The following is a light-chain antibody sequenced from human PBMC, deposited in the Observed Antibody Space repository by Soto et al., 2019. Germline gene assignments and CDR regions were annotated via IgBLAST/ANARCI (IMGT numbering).Light chain of an antibody. J-gene: IGLJ1*01. V-gene: IGLV2-14*01. CDR1: SRDVGGYNS. Sequence: QAVLTQPASVSGSPGLSIAISCTGTSRDVGGYNSVSWYQQQPGKVPKLMIYAVSNRPSGVSNRFSGSKSGNTASLTISGLQAEDEGDYYCSSYTTGGSYVFGTGTKLTVL. CDR2: AVS. CDR3: SSYTTGGSYV.